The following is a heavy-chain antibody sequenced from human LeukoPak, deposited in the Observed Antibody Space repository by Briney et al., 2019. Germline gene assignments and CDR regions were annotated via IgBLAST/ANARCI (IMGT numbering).Heavy chain of an antibody. Sequence: SVKVSCKASGGTFSSYAISWVRQAPGQGLEWMGRIIPILGIANYAQKFQGRVTITADKSTSTAYMELSSLRSEDTAVYYCAREGKLIAAAGDNWFDPWGQGTLVTVSS. V-gene: IGHV1-69*04. CDR1: GGTFSSYA. J-gene: IGHJ5*02. D-gene: IGHD6-13*01. CDR3: AREGKLIAAAGDNWFDP. CDR2: IIPILGIA.